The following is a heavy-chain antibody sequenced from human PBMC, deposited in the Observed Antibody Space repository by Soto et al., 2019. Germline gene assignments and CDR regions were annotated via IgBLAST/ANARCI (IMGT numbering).Heavy chain of an antibody. V-gene: IGHV1-2*04. CDR1: GYTFTGYY. Sequence: ASVKVSCKASGYTFTGYYMHWVRQAPGQGLEWMGWINPNSGGTNYAQKFQGWVTMTRDTSISTAYMELSRLRSDDTAAYYCARGGDILTGYLSDYYFDYWGQGTLVTVSS. D-gene: IGHD3-9*01. CDR2: INPNSGGT. CDR3: ARGGDILTGYLSDYYFDY. J-gene: IGHJ4*02.